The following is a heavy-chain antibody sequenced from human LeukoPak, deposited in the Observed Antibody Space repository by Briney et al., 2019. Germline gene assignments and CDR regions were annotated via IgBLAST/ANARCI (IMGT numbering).Heavy chain of an antibody. Sequence: GGSLRLSCAASGFTFSSIWMSWVRQAPGKGLEWVANINQDGREKYYVDSVKGRFTISRDNAKNSLYLQMNSLRAEDTAVYYCARGAYAVTKRGSWFDPWGQGTLVTVSS. J-gene: IGHJ5*02. D-gene: IGHD4-17*01. CDR3: ARGAYAVTKRGSWFDP. V-gene: IGHV3-7*03. CDR2: INQDGREK. CDR1: GFTFSSIW.